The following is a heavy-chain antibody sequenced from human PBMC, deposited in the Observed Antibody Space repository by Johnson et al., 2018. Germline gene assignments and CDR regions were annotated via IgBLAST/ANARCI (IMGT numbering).Heavy chain of an antibody. J-gene: IGHJ3*02. CDR2: ISGSGDSA. CDR3: AKDSAMADYFDAFDI. D-gene: IGHD2/OR15-2a*01. Sequence: VQLQESGGGLVQPGGSLRLSCAASGFTFSTYAMSWVRQAPGKGLEWVSGISGSGDSAYYADSVKGRFTISRDNSKNTLYLQMNSLRAEDTAVYYCAKDSAMADYFDAFDIWGQGTMVTVSS. CDR1: GFTFSTYA. V-gene: IGHV3-23*01.